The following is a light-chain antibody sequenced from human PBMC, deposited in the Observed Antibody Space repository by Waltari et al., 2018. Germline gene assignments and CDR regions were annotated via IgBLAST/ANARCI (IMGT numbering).Light chain of an antibody. CDR1: QSISIW. CDR2: KAS. Sequence: DIQMTQSPSTLSASVGDRVTITCRASQSISIWLAWYQQKPGKAPNLLIYKASSLESGVPSRCSGSGSGTEFTLTISSLQPDDFATYYCQQYNSYWTFGQGTKVEIK. CDR3: QQYNSYWT. J-gene: IGKJ1*01. V-gene: IGKV1-5*03.